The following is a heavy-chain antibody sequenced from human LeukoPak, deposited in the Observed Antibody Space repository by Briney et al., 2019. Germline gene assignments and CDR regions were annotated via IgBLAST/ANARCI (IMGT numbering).Heavy chain of an antibody. CDR2: VYFSGST. Sequence: KPSETLSLTCTVSGDSINSSDDYWGWIRQPPGKGLEWIGSVYFSGSTYYNPSLKSRVTISVDTSKNQFSLKLISVTAADTAVYYCARYCKGTRCISRNGFDIWGQGTMVTVSS. J-gene: IGHJ3*02. D-gene: IGHD2-2*01. CDR3: ARYCKGTRCISRNGFDI. CDR1: GDSINSSDDY. V-gene: IGHV4-39*01.